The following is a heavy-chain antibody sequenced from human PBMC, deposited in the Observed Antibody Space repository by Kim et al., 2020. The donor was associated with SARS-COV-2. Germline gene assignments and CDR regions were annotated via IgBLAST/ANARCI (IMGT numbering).Heavy chain of an antibody. D-gene: IGHD5-12*01. CDR3: AGDRIVATHNWFDP. Sequence: NPSRKSRITISVDTSKNQFSLKLSSVTAADTAVYYCAGDRIVATHNWFDPWGQGTLVTVSS. V-gene: IGHV4-59*01. J-gene: IGHJ5*02.